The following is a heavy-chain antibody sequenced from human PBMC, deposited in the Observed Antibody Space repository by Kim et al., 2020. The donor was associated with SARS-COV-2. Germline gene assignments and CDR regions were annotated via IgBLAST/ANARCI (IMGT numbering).Heavy chain of an antibody. CDR3: ARGLNEGTLLWFGELSEFDN. Sequence: SETLSLTCTVSGDPIDTYYWSWIRQPPGKGLEYIGYVFRSGSTNYNPSFKRRVTISIDTSKNQFFLRLTTLPAADTAVDYCARGLNEGTLLWFGELSEFDNWGQGSLVSVSS. J-gene: IGHJ4*02. CDR2: VFRSGST. D-gene: IGHD3-10*01. V-gene: IGHV4-59*01. CDR1: GDPIDTYY.